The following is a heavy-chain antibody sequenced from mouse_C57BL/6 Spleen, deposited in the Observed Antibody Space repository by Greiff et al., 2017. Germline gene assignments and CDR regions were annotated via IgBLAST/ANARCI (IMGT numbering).Heavy chain of an antibody. Sequence: QVQLQQSGAELVKPGASVKISCKASGYAFSSYWMNWVKQRPGKGLEWIGQIYPGDGDTNYNGKFKGKATLTADKSSSTAYMQLSSLTSEDSAVYFCARSLYYYGSSYGYFDVWGKGTTVTVSS. CDR3: ARSLYYYGSSYGYFDV. J-gene: IGHJ1*03. CDR2: IYPGDGDT. D-gene: IGHD1-1*01. V-gene: IGHV1-80*01. CDR1: GYAFSSYW.